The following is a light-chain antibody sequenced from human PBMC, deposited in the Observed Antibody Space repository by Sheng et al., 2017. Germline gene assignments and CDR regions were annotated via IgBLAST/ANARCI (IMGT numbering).Light chain of an antibody. CDR1: QSVTDN. V-gene: IGKV3-15*01. CDR2: GAS. J-gene: IGKJ2*03. Sequence: EIVLTQSPGTLSLSPGERVTLSCRASQSVTDNYLAWYQQRPGQVPRLLIYGASTRVTGIPARFSGSGSGTEFTLTITSLQSEDSAVYYCQQYNNWPPYSFGQGTKLEIK. CDR3: QQYNNWPPYS.